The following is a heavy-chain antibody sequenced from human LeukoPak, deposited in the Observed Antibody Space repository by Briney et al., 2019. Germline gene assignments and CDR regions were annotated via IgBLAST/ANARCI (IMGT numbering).Heavy chain of an antibody. Sequence: PSETLSLTCTVSGGSISSGGYYWSWIRQPPGKGLEWIGYIYYSGSTNYNPSLKSRVTISVDTSKNQFSLKLSSVTAADTAVYYCARDSGGKYSSGWYNSGQFDYWGQGTLVTVSS. CDR2: IYYSGST. CDR1: GGSISSGGYY. J-gene: IGHJ4*02. D-gene: IGHD6-19*01. V-gene: IGHV4-61*08. CDR3: ARDSGGKYSSGWYNSGQFDY.